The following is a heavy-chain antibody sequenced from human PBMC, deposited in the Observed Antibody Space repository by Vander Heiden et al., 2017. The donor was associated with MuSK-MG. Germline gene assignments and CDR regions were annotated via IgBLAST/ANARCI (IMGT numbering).Heavy chain of an antibody. D-gene: IGHD6-19*01. J-gene: IGHJ3*02. CDR2: IYSGGST. V-gene: IGHV3-66*02. CDR3: ARGGSGPYPDPFDM. CDR1: GFTVNSKY. Sequence: EVQLVESGGGLVQPGGSLRLSCAASGFTVNSKYMSWVRQAPGKGLEWVSVIYSGGSTYHADSVKGRFTISRDNLKNTLNRQMKSLRPEDTAVYYCARGGSGPYPDPFDMWGQGTMVTVSS.